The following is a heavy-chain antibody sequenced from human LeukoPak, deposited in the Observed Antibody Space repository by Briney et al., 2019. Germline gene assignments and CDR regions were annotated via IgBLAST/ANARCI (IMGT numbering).Heavy chain of an antibody. D-gene: IGHD2-21*01. Sequence: SETLSLTCAVYGGSFSGYYWSWIRQPPGKGLEWIGEINHSGSTNYNPSLKSRVTISVDTSKNQFSLKLSSVTAADTAVYYCARPINPVIDAFDIWGQGTTVTVSS. CDR2: INHSGST. CDR3: ARPINPVIDAFDI. J-gene: IGHJ3*02. CDR1: GGSFSGYY. V-gene: IGHV4-34*01.